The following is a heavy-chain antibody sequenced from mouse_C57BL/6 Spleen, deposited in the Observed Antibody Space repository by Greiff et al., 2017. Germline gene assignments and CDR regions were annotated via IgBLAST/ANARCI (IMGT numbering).Heavy chain of an antibody. V-gene: IGHV1-55*01. Sequence: VQLQQPGAELVKPGASVKMSCKASGYTFTSYWITWVKQRPGQGLEWIGDIYPGSGSTNYNEKFKSKATLTVDTSSSTAYMQLSSLTSEDSAVYYCARFYYGYDGYAMDYWGQGTSGTVSS. CDR3: ARFYYGYDGYAMDY. J-gene: IGHJ4*01. CDR1: GYTFTSYW. D-gene: IGHD2-2*01. CDR2: IYPGSGST.